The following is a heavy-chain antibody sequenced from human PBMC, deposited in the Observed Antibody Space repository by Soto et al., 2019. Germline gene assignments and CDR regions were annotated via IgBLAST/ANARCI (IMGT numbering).Heavy chain of an antibody. Sequence: QVQLQESGPGLVKPSETLSLTCTVSGGSISSYYWSWIRQPPGKGLEWIGYIYYSGSTNYNPSLRSRVTMSVETSKNQFSLKLSSVTAADTAVYYCARVLYSYGPYYFDYWGQGTLVTVSS. V-gene: IGHV4-59*01. CDR2: IYYSGST. CDR3: ARVLYSYGPYYFDY. CDR1: GGSISSYY. D-gene: IGHD5-18*01. J-gene: IGHJ4*02.